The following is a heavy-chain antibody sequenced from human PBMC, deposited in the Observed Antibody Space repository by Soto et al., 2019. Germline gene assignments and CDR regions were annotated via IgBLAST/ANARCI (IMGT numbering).Heavy chain of an antibody. J-gene: IGHJ6*02. V-gene: IGHV3-30*18. CDR3: AKEGSSSWYGMDV. CDR1: GFTFSSYG. Sequence: QVQLVESGGGVVQPGRSLRLSCAASGFTFSSYGMHWVRQAPGKGLEWVAVISYDGSNKYYADSVKGRFTISRDNSKNTLYLQMNSLRAGDTAVYYCAKEGSSSWYGMDVWGQGTTVTVSS. D-gene: IGHD6-13*01. CDR2: ISYDGSNK.